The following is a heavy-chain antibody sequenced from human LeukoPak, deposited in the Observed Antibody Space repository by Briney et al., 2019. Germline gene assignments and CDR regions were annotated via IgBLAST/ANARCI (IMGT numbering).Heavy chain of an antibody. Sequence: QTGGSLRLSCAASGFTFSSYAMHWVRQAPGKGLEWVAVISYDGSNKYYADSVKGRFTISRDNSKNTLYLQMNSLRVEDTAVYYCARGIHPIYYYYGMDVWGQGTTVTVSS. CDR3: ARGIHPIYYYYGMDV. J-gene: IGHJ6*02. CDR1: GFTFSSYA. CDR2: ISYDGSNK. V-gene: IGHV3-30-3*01.